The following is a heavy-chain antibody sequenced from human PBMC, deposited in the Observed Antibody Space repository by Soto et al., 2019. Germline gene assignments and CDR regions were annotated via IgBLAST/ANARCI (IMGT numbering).Heavy chain of an antibody. D-gene: IGHD2-15*01. J-gene: IGHJ1*01. V-gene: IGHV4-39*01. CDR2: IYYSGST. Sequence: SETLSLTCIVSGSSISSSSYYWGWIRQPPGKGLEWIGSIYYSGSTYYNPSLKSRVTISVDTSKNQFSLKLSSVTAADTAVYYCARHTPAISISDHWGQG. CDR1: GSSISSSSYY. CDR3: ARHTPAISISDH.